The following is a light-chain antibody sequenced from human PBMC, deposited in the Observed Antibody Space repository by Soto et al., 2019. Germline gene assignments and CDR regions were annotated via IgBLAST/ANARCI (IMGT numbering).Light chain of an antibody. Sequence: MVLPQSPATLSLSPGERATLSCRASQSVNNYVAWYQHKRGQSPRLLIDDTTTRATAIPARFSGSGSGTDFTLTINSLEPEDFAVYYCQHRGNVGQGTRLEIK. J-gene: IGKJ5*01. V-gene: IGKV3-11*01. CDR1: QSVNNY. CDR2: DTT. CDR3: QHRGN.